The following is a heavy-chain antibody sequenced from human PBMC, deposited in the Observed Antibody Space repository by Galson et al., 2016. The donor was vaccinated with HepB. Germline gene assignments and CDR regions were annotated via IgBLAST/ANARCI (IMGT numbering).Heavy chain of an antibody. J-gene: IGHJ6*02. V-gene: IGHV1-69*13. CDR3: ARIVGPPGRWFEIYSYAMDV. D-gene: IGHD1-26*01. CDR1: GGPFTSYV. Sequence: SVKVSCKASGGPFTSYVISWVRQAPGQGLEWMGGVIPIFGSTNYAQKFQGRVPITADESTNTAYLDLSSLRSADTAVYYCARIVGPPGRWFEIYSYAMDVWGQGTTVTVSS. CDR2: VIPIFGST.